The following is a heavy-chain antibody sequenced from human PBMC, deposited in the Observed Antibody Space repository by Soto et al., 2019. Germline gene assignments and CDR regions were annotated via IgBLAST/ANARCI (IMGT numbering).Heavy chain of an antibody. CDR3: ARDGVRGVRILNWFDP. D-gene: IGHD3-10*01. CDR2: IIPIFGTA. Sequence: SVKVSCKASGGTFSSYAISWVRQAPGQGLEWMGGIIPIFGTANYAQKFQGRVTITADESTSTAYMELSSLRSEDTAVYYCARDGVRGVRILNWFDPWGQGTMVTVYS. V-gene: IGHV1-69*13. CDR1: GGTFSSYA. J-gene: IGHJ5*02.